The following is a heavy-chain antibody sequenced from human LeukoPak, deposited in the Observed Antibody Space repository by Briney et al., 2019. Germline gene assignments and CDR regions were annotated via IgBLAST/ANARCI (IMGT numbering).Heavy chain of an antibody. V-gene: IGHV3-23*01. CDR1: GFTFSSSA. J-gene: IGHJ3*02. CDR2: LSGSGTTA. D-gene: IGHD5-12*01. Sequence: PGGSLRLACAASGFTFSSSAMSWVRQAPGKGLERVSSLSGSGTTAYYADSVKGRFTISRDNSKNTLYLQMDSLRAEDTAVYYCAIERGYSRHAAFDIWGQGTMVTVSS. CDR3: AIERGYSRHAAFDI.